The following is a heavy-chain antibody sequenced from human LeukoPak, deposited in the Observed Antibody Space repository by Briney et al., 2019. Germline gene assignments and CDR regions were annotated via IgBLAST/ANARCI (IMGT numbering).Heavy chain of an antibody. CDR2: ILSADSDT. V-gene: IGHV5-51*01. D-gene: IGHD3-10*01. Sequence: GESLKISCKGFGYSFTNNWIGWVRQMPGKGLEWMGIILSADSDTRYSPSFQGQVTISADKSINTAYVQWSSLKASDTAMYYCATYAGTSSIYFQHWGQGTLVTVSS. CDR1: GYSFTNNW. J-gene: IGHJ1*01. CDR3: ATYAGTSSIYFQH.